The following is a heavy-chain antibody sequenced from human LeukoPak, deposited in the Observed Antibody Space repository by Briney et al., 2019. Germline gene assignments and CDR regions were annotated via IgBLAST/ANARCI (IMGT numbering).Heavy chain of an antibody. CDR3: VKLVNLTYDC. J-gene: IGHJ4*02. CDR1: GFTFSSYA. V-gene: IGHV3-23*01. CDR2: ISSSGGST. D-gene: IGHD2-21*01. Sequence: GGSLRLSCVASGFTFSSYAMSWARQAPEKGLEWVSSISSSGGSTDYADSVKGRFTISRDNSKNTLYLQMNNLRAEDTAVYYCVKLVNLTYDCWGQGALVTVSS.